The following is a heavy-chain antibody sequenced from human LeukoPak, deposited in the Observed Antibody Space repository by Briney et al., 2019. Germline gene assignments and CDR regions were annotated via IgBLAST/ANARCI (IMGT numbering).Heavy chain of an antibody. CDR3: ATDESFGTTGQGNFDY. CDR1: GGSISSSSYY. V-gene: IGHV4-39*07. D-gene: IGHD4-11*01. Sequence: PSETLSLTCTVSGGSISSSSYYWGWIRQPPGKGLEWIGSIYYSGSTNYNPSLKSRVTISVDTSKNQFSLKLSSVTAADTAVYYCATDESFGTTGQGNFDYWGQGTLVTVSS. CDR2: IYYSGST. J-gene: IGHJ4*02.